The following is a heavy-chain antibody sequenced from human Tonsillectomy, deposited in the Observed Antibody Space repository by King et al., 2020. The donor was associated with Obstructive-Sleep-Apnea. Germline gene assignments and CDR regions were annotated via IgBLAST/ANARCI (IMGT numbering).Heavy chain of an antibody. CDR3: ARLRGPPTGYYYYGMDV. J-gene: IGHJ6*02. CDR1: GYSFTSYW. Sequence: QLVQSGAEVKKPGESLKISCKGSGYSFTSYWTVWVRQMPGKGLEWIVIIYPGESDTIYSPSFQGQVTISADKAISTAHLQWSSLKASDNAMYYCARLRGPPTGYYYYGMDVWGQGTTVTVSS. V-gene: IGHV5-51*01. CDR2: IYPGESDT. D-gene: IGHD4-17*01.